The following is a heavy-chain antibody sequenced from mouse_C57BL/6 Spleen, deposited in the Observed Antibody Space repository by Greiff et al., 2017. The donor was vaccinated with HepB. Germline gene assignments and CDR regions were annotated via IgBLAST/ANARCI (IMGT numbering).Heavy chain of an antibody. J-gene: IGHJ1*03. Sequence: QVQLKQSGPELVKPGASVKISCKASGYAFSSSWMNWVKQRPGKGLEWIGRIYPGDGDTNYNGKFKGKATLTADKSSSTAYMQLSSLTSEDSAVYFCARLFITTVVATGWYFDVWGTGTTVTVSS. CDR1: GYAFSSSW. CDR2: IYPGDGDT. D-gene: IGHD1-1*01. V-gene: IGHV1-82*01. CDR3: ARLFITTVVATGWYFDV.